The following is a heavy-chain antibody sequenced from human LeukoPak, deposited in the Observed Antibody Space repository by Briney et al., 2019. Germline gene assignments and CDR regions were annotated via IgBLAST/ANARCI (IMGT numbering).Heavy chain of an antibody. V-gene: IGHV3-53*05. Sequence: GGSLRLSCAASGFTVSSNYMSWVRQAPGKGLEWVSLIYSGGSTYYADSVKGRFTISRDNSKNTVYLQMNSLRPDDTAVYYCARELVDRGGDCLRALDAFDIWGQGTMVTLSS. CDR2: IYSGGST. CDR3: ARELVDRGGDCLRALDAFDI. J-gene: IGHJ3*02. D-gene: IGHD2-21*02. CDR1: GFTVSSNY.